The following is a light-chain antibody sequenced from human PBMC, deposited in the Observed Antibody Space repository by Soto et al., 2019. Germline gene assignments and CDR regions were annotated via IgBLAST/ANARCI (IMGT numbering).Light chain of an antibody. CDR3: QQYNSYPWT. CDR1: QSISSY. J-gene: IGKJ1*01. V-gene: IGKV1-39*01. CDR2: AAS. Sequence: DIQMTPSPSSLSASVGDRVTITFRASQSISSYLNWYQQKPGKAPKLLIYAASSLQSGVPSRFSGSGSGTEFTLTISSLQPDDFATYYCQQYNSYPWTFGQGTKVDI.